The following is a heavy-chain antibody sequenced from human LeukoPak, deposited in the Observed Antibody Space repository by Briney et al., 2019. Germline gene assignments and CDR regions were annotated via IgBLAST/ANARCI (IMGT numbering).Heavy chain of an antibody. J-gene: IGHJ6*03. CDR3: ARSPAMRTTVVKGYYYYMDV. CDR2: IIPIFGTA. Sequence: SVKVSCKASGGTFSSYAISWVRQAPGQGLEWRGGIIPIFGTANYAQKFQGRVTITTDESTSTAYMELSSLRSEDTAVYYCARSPAMRTTVVKGYYYYMDVWGKGTTVTVSS. D-gene: IGHD4-23*01. V-gene: IGHV1-69*05. CDR1: GGTFSSYA.